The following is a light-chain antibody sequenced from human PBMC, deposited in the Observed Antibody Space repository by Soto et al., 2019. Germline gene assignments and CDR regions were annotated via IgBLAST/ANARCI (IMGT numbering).Light chain of an antibody. CDR3: LLTYSGARV. CDR1: TGAVTNGHY. J-gene: IGLJ2*01. V-gene: IGLV7-46*01. CDR2: DTD. Sequence: HAVVTQEPSLTVSPGGTVILTCGSSTGAVTNGHYAYWFQQMPGQAPRTLIYDTDNKHSWTPARFSASLLGGKAALTLTGAQPEDEADYYCLLTYSGARVFGGGTKLTVL.